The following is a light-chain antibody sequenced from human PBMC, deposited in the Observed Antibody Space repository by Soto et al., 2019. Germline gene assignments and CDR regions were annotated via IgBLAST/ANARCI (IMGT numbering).Light chain of an antibody. Sequence: QLVLTQPPSVSGAPGQRVTISCTGSSSNIGAGSDVHWYQQLPGTAPKLLIFDNTNRPSGVPDRFSGSKSGTSASLAITGLQAEDEADYYCQSYDTSLSGSIVFGAGTKVTVL. CDR3: QSYDTSLSGSIV. V-gene: IGLV1-40*01. CDR2: DNT. CDR1: SSNIGAGSD. J-gene: IGLJ1*01.